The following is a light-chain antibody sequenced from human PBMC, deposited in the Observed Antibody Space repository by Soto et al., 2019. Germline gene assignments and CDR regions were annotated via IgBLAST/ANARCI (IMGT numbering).Light chain of an antibody. CDR1: SSDVGSYNR. CDR3: NSYTSSNTYV. J-gene: IGLJ1*01. CDR2: EVF. V-gene: IGLV2-18*02. Sequence: QSALTQPPSVSGSHGQSVTISCTGTSSDVGSYNRVSWYRQPPGTAPKLMIYEVFNRPSGVPDRFSGSKSGNTASLTISGLQAEDEADYYCNSYTSSNTYVFGTGTNLTVL.